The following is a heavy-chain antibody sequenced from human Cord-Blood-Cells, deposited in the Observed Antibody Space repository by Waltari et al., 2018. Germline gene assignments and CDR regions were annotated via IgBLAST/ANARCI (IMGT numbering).Heavy chain of an antibody. D-gene: IGHD1-1*01. CDR2: IYYSGST. CDR1: GGSISSSSYY. Sequence: QLQLQESGPGLVKPSETLSLTCTVPGGSISSSSYYWGWIRQPPGKGLEWIGSIYYSGSTYYNPSLKSRVTISVDTSKNQFSLKLSSVTAADTAVYYCARQHSERSREYWGQGTLVTVSS. J-gene: IGHJ4*02. CDR3: ARQHSERSREY. V-gene: IGHV4-39*01.